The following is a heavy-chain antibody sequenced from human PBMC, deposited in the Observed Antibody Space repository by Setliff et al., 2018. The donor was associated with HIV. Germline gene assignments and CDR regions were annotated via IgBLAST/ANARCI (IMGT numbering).Heavy chain of an antibody. CDR2: IYWDGDK. D-gene: IGHD1-1*01. CDR1: GFSRATDGVA. J-gene: IGHJ4*02. V-gene: IGHV2-5*02. CDR3: THVNNVSSVYFAS. Sequence: SGPTLVNPTQTLTLTCDFSGFSRATDGVAVGWIRQPPGKGPEWLALIYWDGDKRYNPSLKDTLTITKDTSNNHVVLLMSNVAPAYTAANYWTHVNNVSSVYFASWGQGTLVTVSS.